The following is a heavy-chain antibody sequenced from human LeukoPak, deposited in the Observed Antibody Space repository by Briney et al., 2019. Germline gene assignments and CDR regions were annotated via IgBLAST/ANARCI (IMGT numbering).Heavy chain of an antibody. CDR1: GFTFSIYE. CDR3: AELGITMIGGV. V-gene: IGHV3-48*03. Sequence: GGSLRLSCAASGFTFSIYETHWVRQAPGKGLEWVSYISSSGSTIYYADSVKGRFTISRDNAKNSLYLQMNSLRAEDTAVYYCAELGITMIGGVWGKGTTVTISS. CDR2: ISSSGSTI. D-gene: IGHD3-10*02. J-gene: IGHJ6*04.